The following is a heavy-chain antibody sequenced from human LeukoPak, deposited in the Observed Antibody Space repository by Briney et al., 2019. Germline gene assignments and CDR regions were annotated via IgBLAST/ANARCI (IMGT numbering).Heavy chain of an antibody. V-gene: IGHV4-59*01. CDR2: IYYSGST. Sequence: SETLSLTCTVSGGSISSYYWSRIRQPPGKGLEWIGYIYYSGSTNYNPSLKSRVTISVDTSKNQFSLKLSSVTAADTAVYYCARDKVWFDPWGQGTLVTVSS. CDR1: GGSISSYY. CDR3: ARDKVWFDP. J-gene: IGHJ5*02.